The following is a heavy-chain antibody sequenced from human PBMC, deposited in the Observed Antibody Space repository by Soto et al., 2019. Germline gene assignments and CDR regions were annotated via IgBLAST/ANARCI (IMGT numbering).Heavy chain of an antibody. CDR3: ARGGIATIFGVVITQYYYYYMDV. Sequence: PGGSLRLSCAASGVTVSSNYMSWVRQAPGKGLEWVSVIYSGGSTYYADSVKGRFTISRDNSKNTLYLQMNSLRAEDTAVYYCARGGIATIFGVVITQYYYYYMDVWGQGTTVTVSS. CDR2: IYSGGST. CDR1: GVTVSSNY. J-gene: IGHJ6*03. V-gene: IGHV3-66*01. D-gene: IGHD3-3*01.